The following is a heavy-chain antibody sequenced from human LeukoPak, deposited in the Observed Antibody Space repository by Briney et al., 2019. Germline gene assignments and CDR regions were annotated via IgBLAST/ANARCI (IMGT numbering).Heavy chain of an antibody. Sequence: SETLSLTCTVSGGSISSYYWSWIRQPAGKGLEWIGRIYTSGSTNHNPSLKSRVTMSVDTSKNQFSLKLSSVTAADTAVYYCARDRGDDFWSGYYYYYGMDVWGQGTTVTVSS. V-gene: IGHV4-4*07. CDR2: IYTSGST. CDR3: ARDRGDDFWSGYYYYYGMDV. J-gene: IGHJ6*02. CDR1: GGSISSYY. D-gene: IGHD3-3*01.